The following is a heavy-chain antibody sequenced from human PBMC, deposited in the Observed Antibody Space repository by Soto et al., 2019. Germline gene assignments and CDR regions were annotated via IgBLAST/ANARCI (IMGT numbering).Heavy chain of an antibody. V-gene: IGHV3-48*01. J-gene: IGHJ4*02. D-gene: IGHD5-12*01. Sequence: GGSLRLSCAASGFTFSSYSMNWVRQAPGKGLEWVSYISSSSSTIYYADSVKGRFTISRDNAKNSLYLQMNSLRAEDTAVYYCARERSAGVATINTSGYWGQGTLVTVSS. CDR3: ARERSAGVATINTSGY. CDR2: ISSSSSTI. CDR1: GFTFSSYS.